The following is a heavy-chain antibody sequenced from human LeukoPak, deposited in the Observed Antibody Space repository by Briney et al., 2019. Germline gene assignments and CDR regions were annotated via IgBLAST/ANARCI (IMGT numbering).Heavy chain of an antibody. Sequence: GGSLRLSCAASGFIFSSYAMSWVRQAPGKGLEWVSTISGSGGSTYYADSVKGRFTISRDNAKNSLYLQMNSLRAEDTAVYYCAPRDWFDPWGQGTLVTVSS. CDR3: APRDWFDP. CDR1: GFIFSSYA. V-gene: IGHV3-23*01. J-gene: IGHJ5*02. CDR2: ISGSGGST.